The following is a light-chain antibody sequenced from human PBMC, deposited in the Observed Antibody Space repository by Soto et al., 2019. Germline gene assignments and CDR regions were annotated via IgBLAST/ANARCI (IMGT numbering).Light chain of an antibody. CDR2: DVS. CDR3: SSYTTSNTRQIV. J-gene: IGLJ1*01. V-gene: IGLV2-14*03. Sequence: SVLNQPASVSGSAGQSITISCTGTSSDVGGYNYVSWYQHHPGKAPKLLIYDVSNRPSGVSNRFSGSNSDNTASLTISGLQPEDEPDYYCSSYTTSNTRQIVFGTGTKVTGL. CDR1: SSDVGGYNY.